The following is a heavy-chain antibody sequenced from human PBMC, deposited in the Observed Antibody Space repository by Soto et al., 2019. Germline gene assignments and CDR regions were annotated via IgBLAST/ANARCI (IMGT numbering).Heavy chain of an antibody. Sequence: ASVKVSCKASGYAFSDYYIHWVRQAPGQGLDWMGCIDPNTGGTNYAQKFQGRVTMTRDTSISTAYMELSRLRSDDTAVYYCARDRGSGWNFRDYWGQGTLVTVSS. CDR3: ARDRGSGWNFRDY. CDR1: GYAFSDYY. V-gene: IGHV1-2*02. CDR2: IDPNTGGT. D-gene: IGHD6-19*01. J-gene: IGHJ4*02.